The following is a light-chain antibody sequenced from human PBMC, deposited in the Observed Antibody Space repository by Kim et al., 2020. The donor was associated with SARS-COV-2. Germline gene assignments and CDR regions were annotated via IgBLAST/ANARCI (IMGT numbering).Light chain of an antibody. V-gene: IGLV3-19*01. Sequence: SSELPQDPAVSVALGQTVRITCQGDSLRSYYATWYQQKPGQAPIVVIYGKNNRPSGIPDRFSGSSSGNTASLTMTGTQAGDEADYYCNSRDSNDNVVFGG. CDR3: NSRDSNDNVV. CDR2: GKN. CDR1: SLRSYY. J-gene: IGLJ3*02.